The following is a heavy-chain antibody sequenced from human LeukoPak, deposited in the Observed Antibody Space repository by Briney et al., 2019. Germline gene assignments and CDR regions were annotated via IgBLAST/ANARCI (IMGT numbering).Heavy chain of an antibody. D-gene: IGHD5-12*01. V-gene: IGHV3-48*01. CDR2: ISSSSSTI. CDR3: ASSGYDSAFDS. Sequence: GGSLRLSCAASGFTFSSYSMNWVRQAPGKGLEWVSYISSSSSTIYYADSVKGRFTISRDNAKNSLYLQMNSLRAEDTAVYYCASSGYDSAFDSWGQGTLVTVSS. J-gene: IGHJ4*02. CDR1: GFTFSSYS.